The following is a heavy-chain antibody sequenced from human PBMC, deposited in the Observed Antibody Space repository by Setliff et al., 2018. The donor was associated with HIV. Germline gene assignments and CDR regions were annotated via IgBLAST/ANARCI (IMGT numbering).Heavy chain of an antibody. Sequence: PSETLSLTCTVSGGSIRSNNWSWLRQTPGKGLDWIGYIYYTGNTVYNPSFRSRVTLSLDTSKNQFSLKLTSVTAADAAVYYCTGDYNSGSNRFDYWGQGTPVTVSS. D-gene: IGHD3-10*01. V-gene: IGHV4-59*08. CDR3: TGDYNSGSNRFDY. CDR2: IYYTGNT. J-gene: IGHJ4*02. CDR1: GGSIRSNN.